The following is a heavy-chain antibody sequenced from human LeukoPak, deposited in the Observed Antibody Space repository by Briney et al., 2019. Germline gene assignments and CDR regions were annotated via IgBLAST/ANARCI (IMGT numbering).Heavy chain of an antibody. D-gene: IGHD2-21*01. CDR3: AREASTEMIGGMDV. Sequence: GGSLRLSCAASGFSFRNYWMGWVRQAPGKGLEWVANTKPDGSAEYYADSVRGRFTASRDNANNLLYLQMNRLRAEDTAVYYCAREASTEMIGGMDVRGQGTTVTVTS. J-gene: IGHJ6*02. CDR1: GFSFRNYW. CDR2: TKPDGSAE. V-gene: IGHV3-7*01.